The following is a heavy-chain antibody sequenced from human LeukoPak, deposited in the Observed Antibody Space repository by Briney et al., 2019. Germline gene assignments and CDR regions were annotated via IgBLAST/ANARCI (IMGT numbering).Heavy chain of an antibody. CDR3: ATIRYSNIPYYFDY. Sequence: ASVKASCKVSGYTLTELSMHWVRQAPGKGLEWMGGFDPEDGETIYAQKFQGRVTMTEDTSTDTAYMELSSLRSEDTAVYYCATIRYSNIPYYFDYWGQGTLVTVSS. CDR2: FDPEDGET. CDR1: GYTLTELS. D-gene: IGHD2-15*01. V-gene: IGHV1-24*01. J-gene: IGHJ4*02.